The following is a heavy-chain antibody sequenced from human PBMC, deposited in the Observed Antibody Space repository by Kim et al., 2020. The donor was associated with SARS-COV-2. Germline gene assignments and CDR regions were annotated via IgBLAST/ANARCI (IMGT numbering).Heavy chain of an antibody. D-gene: IGHD2-15*01. V-gene: IGHV3-30*02. CDR3: AKDRGTHYYYYYGMDV. Sequence: EKGQFTNPRDNSNNTLYLQMNSLRAEDTAVYYCAKDRGTHYYYYYGMDVWGQGTTVTVSS. J-gene: IGHJ6*02.